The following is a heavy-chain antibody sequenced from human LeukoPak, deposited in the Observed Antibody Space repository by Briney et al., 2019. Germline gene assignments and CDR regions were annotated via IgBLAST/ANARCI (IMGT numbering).Heavy chain of an antibody. Sequence: TSETLPLTCTVSGASIRSGDYYWSWIRQPPGKGLEWIGYIYYSGSTFYNPSLKSRIIMSQDMSKNQFSLKLTSVTAADTAVYFCARGEILAGYYFDYWGQGTLVAVSS. CDR2: IYYSGST. CDR3: ARGEILAGYYFDY. CDR1: GASIRSGDYY. D-gene: IGHD3-9*01. V-gene: IGHV4-30-4*01. J-gene: IGHJ4*02.